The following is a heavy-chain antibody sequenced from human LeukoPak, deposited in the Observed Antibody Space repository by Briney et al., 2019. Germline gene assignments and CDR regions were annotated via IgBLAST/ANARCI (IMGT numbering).Heavy chain of an antibody. Sequence: PGGSLRLSCAVSGLTFSSSWMDWVRQAPGKGLEWVSAISGSGGSTYYADSVKGRFTISRDNSKNTLYLQMNSLRAEDTAVYYCAKGIAVAGYFDYWGQGTLVTVSS. D-gene: IGHD6-19*01. CDR2: ISGSGGST. CDR1: GLTFSSSW. CDR3: AKGIAVAGYFDY. V-gene: IGHV3-23*01. J-gene: IGHJ4*02.